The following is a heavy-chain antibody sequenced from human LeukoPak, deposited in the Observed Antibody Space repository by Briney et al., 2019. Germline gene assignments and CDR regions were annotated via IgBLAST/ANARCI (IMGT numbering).Heavy chain of an antibody. J-gene: IGHJ3*02. CDR1: GGSISSGSYY. V-gene: IGHV4-61*03. CDR3: ARELITKADAFDI. CDR2: IYYSGST. D-gene: IGHD1-20*01. Sequence: PSEALSLTCTVSGGSISSGSYYCSWIRQPPGNGLEWIGDIYYSGSTRYKPSLKSRVTISVDTSKNHVPLKLSSVTAADTAVYYCARELITKADAFDIWGQGTMVTVSS.